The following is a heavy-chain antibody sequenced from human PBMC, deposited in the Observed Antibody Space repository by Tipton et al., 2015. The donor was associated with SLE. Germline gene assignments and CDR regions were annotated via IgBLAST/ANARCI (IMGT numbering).Heavy chain of an antibody. CDR3: ARTWSFNWFAP. V-gene: IGHV4-38-2*01. J-gene: IGHJ5*02. CDR1: GYSIISDFY. CDR2: VFRTGST. Sequence: TLSLTCSVPGYSIISDFYWGWIRQAPGKGLEWIGSVFRTGSTFYNPSLKSRVTISMDTSKNQFSLKVNSVTAADTAVYYCARTWSFNWFAPWGQGTLVTVSS.